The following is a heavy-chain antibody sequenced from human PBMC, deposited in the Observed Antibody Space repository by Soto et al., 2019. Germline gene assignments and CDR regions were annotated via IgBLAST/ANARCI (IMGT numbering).Heavy chain of an antibody. Sequence: SGPTLVNPTQTLTLTCTFSGFSLSTSGVGVGWIRQPPGKALEWLALIYWNDDKRYSPSLKSRLTITKDTSKNQVVLTMTNMDPVDTATYYCAHSPGSNYDFWSGYYSGYFDYWGQGTLVTVSS. CDR3: AHSPGSNYDFWSGYYSGYFDY. D-gene: IGHD3-3*01. V-gene: IGHV2-5*01. J-gene: IGHJ4*02. CDR1: GFSLSTSGVG. CDR2: IYWNDDK.